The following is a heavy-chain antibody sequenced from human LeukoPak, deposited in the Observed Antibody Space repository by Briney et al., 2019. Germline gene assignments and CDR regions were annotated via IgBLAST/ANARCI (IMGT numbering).Heavy chain of an antibody. D-gene: IGHD3-3*01. CDR2: IYYSGST. CDR1: GGSISSYY. J-gene: IGHJ5*02. V-gene: IGHV4-59*08. CDR3: ARALYYDFWSGYQNWFDP. Sequence: PSETLSLTCTVSGGSISSYYWSWIRQPPGKGLEWIGYIYYSGSTNYNPSLKGRVTISVDTSKNQFSLKLSSVTAADTAVYYCARALYYDFWSGYQNWFDPWGQGTLVTVSS.